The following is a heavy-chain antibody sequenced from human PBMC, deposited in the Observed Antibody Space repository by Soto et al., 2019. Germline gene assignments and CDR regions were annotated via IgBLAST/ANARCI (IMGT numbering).Heavy chain of an antibody. CDR1: GGSFSGYY. V-gene: IGHV4-34*01. J-gene: IGHJ6*02. CDR2: INHSGST. D-gene: IGHD5-18*01. CDR3: ARRIGYSYGLCYYYYGMDV. Sequence: LSLTCAVYGGSFSGYYWSWIRQPPGKGLEWIGEINHSGSTNYNPSLKSRVTISVDTSKNQFSLKLSSVTAADTAVYYCARRIGYSYGLCYYYYGMDVWGQGTTVTVSS.